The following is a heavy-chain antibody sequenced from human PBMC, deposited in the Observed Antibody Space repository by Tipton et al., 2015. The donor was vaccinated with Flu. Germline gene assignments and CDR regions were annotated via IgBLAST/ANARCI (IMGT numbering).Heavy chain of an antibody. D-gene: IGHD3-22*01. CDR2: ISISSDYI. J-gene: IGHJ4*02. CDR3: ARPHHYDSSREDF. Sequence: SLRLSCAASGFTFSSYSMDWVRQAPGKGLEWVSSISISSDYIYYADSVKGRFTISRDNAKSSLYLQMNSLRAEDTAIYYCARPHHYDSSREDFWGQGTLVTVSS. CDR1: GFTFSSYS. V-gene: IGHV3-21*01.